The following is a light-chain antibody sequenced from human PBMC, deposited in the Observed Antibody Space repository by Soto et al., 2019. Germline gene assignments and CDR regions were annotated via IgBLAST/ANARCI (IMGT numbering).Light chain of an antibody. CDR2: GAS. V-gene: IGKV3-20*01. Sequence: EIVLTQSPGTLSLSPGERANLSCRASQSVSSNYLAWYQQKHGQAPRLLIYGASSRATGIPDRFSGSGSGTDFILTISRLEPEDFAVYYCQQYASTPSGTFGQGTKV. CDR1: QSVSSNY. J-gene: IGKJ1*01. CDR3: QQYASTPSGT.